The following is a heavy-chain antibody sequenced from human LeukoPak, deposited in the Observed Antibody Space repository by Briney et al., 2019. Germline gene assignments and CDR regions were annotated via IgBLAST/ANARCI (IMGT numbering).Heavy chain of an antibody. CDR1: GYTFTSYG. CDR2: ISAYNGNT. V-gene: IGHV1-18*01. CDR3: ARVLGIQLWGSSDH. Sequence: ASVKVSCKASGYTFTSYGITWVRQAPGQGLEWMRWISAYNGNTNYAQKFQDRVTMTTDTSTSTAYMELRSLRSDDTAMYYCARVLGIQLWGSSDHWGQGTLVTVSS. D-gene: IGHD5-18*01. J-gene: IGHJ4*02.